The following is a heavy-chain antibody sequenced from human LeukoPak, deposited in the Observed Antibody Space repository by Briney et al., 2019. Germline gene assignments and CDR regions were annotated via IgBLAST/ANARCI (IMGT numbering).Heavy chain of an antibody. Sequence: GGSLRLSCVASGFTFSSYAMHWVRQAPGKGLEWVAVISYDGSNKFYADSVKGRFTISRDNSKNTVYLQMNSLRAEDTAVYYCARDGPLPGELTEHWGQGTLVTVSS. J-gene: IGHJ4*02. CDR2: ISYDGSNK. CDR1: GFTFSSYA. D-gene: IGHD1-26*01. V-gene: IGHV3-30*03. CDR3: ARDGPLPGELTEH.